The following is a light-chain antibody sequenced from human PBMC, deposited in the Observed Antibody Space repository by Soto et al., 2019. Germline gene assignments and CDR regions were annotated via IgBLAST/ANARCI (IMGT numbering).Light chain of an antibody. CDR2: KAS. CDR3: QQYNGYPYT. J-gene: IGKJ2*01. V-gene: IGKV1-5*03. CDR1: QSIGGW. Sequence: DIQMTQSPSTLSASVGDRVTITCRASQSIGGWSAWYQQKPGKAPNVLSYKASTLKNGVPSRFSGSGSGTEFTLTVTSLQPEDFAMYYCQQYNGYPYTFGQGTKLESK.